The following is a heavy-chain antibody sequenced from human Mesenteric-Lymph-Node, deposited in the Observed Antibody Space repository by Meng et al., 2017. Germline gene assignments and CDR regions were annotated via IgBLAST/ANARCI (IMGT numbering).Heavy chain of an antibody. V-gene: IGHV1-69*01. D-gene: IGHD3-22*01. J-gene: IGHJ2*01. CDR2: INPIFSTA. Sequence: QPAQAAAGGKKPGSSVMAPYQASGGTFSSYAISLMLQPPGQGLELMGVINPIFSTANYAQKFQGRVTITADESTTTAYMELRSLGSEATAVYYCARVSGYIRGYFDLWGRGTLVTVSS. CDR3: ARVSGYIRGYFDL. CDR1: GGTFSSYA.